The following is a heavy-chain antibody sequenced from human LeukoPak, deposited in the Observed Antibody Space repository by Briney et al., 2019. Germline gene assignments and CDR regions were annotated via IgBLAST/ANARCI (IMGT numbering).Heavy chain of an antibody. V-gene: IGHV4-59*01. J-gene: IGHJ4*02. D-gene: IGHD2-15*01. CDR3: ARDSRGGGPDFDY. CDR2: IHYSGAT. Sequence: SETLSLTCTVSGDSIGTSYWAWIRQPPGKGLEWVAYIHYSGATSYNPSLESRLTISLDMSNNQFSLKLSSVTAADTAVYYCARDSRGGGPDFDYWGQGVLVTVSS. CDR1: GDSIGTSY.